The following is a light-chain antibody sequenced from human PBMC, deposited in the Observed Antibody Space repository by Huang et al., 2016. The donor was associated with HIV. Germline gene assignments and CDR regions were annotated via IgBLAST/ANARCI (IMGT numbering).Light chain of an antibody. CDR1: QGINNW. Sequence: DIQMTQSPSSVSASVGERVTITCRASQGINNWLAWYQQKPGKAPKLLIYAASKLKTGVPSRFSGSGSGTYFTLTIRSLQPEDTATYYCQEANSFPQLTFGGGTKVEI. CDR3: QEANSFPQLT. J-gene: IGKJ4*01. V-gene: IGKV1-12*01. CDR2: AAS.